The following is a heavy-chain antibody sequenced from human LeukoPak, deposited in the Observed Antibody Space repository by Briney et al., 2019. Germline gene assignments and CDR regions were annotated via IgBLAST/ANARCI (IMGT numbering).Heavy chain of an antibody. Sequence: PGGSLRLSCAASGFTFSEYSMSWVRQAPGKGLEWVSHITSSSRAIYYADSVKGRFTISRDNAKNSLYLQMNSLRAEDTAVYYCARGGSGWASGRLDYWGQGTLVTVSS. D-gene: IGHD6-19*01. J-gene: IGHJ4*02. CDR3: ARGGSGWASGRLDY. CDR2: ITSSSRAI. CDR1: GFTFSEYS. V-gene: IGHV3-48*04.